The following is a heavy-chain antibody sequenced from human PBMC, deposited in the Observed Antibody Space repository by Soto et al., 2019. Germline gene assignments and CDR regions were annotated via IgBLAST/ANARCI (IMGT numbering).Heavy chain of an antibody. Sequence: PSETLSLTCTVSGGSISSSSYYWGWIRQPPGKGLEWIGSIYYSGSTYYNPSLKSRVTISVDTSKNQFSLKLSSVTAADTAVYYCARHLGRIQLWLRDGYYYGMDVWGQGTTV. CDR2: IYYSGST. CDR3: ARHLGRIQLWLRDGYYYGMDV. V-gene: IGHV4-39*01. D-gene: IGHD5-18*01. CDR1: GGSISSSSYY. J-gene: IGHJ6*02.